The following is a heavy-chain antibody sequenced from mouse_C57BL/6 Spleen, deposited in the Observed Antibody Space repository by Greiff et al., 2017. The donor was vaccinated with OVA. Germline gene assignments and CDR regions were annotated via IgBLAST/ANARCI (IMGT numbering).Heavy chain of an antibody. J-gene: IGHJ2*01. Sequence: VQLVESGPELVKPGASVKLSCKASGYTFTSYDINWVKQRPGQGLEWIGWIYPRAGSTKYNEKFKGKATLTVDTSSSTAYMELHSLTSEDSAVYFCARSNWNYFDYWGQGTTLTVSS. CDR1: GYTFTSYD. CDR3: ARSNWNYFDY. V-gene: IGHV1-85*01. CDR2: IYPRAGST. D-gene: IGHD4-1*01.